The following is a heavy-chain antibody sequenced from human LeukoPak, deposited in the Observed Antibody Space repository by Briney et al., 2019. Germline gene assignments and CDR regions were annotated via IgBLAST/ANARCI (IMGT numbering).Heavy chain of an antibody. CDR2: INHSGST. CDR1: GGSFSGYY. CDR3: ARRVTVMVYATYYFDY. V-gene: IGHV4-34*01. D-gene: IGHD2-8*01. Sequence: ASETLSLTCAVYGGSFSGYYWSWIRQPPGKGLEWIGEINHSGSTNYNPSLKSRVTISVDTSKNQFSLNLSSVTAADTAVYYCARRVTVMVYATYYFDYWGQGTLVTVSS. J-gene: IGHJ4*02.